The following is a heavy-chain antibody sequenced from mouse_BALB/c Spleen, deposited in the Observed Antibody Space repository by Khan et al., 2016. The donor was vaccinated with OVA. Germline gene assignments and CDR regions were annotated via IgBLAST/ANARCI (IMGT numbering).Heavy chain of an antibody. CDR1: GFTFSTYG. CDR2: VSTGGSYT. Sequence: EVQRVESGGDLVKPGGSLKLSCAASGFTFSTYGMSWVRQAPDKRLEWVATVSTGGSYTYFPDSVKGRFTISSDNATTTLYLQMRGLRSEDTAMFYCTRLAYYYDSEGFAYWGQGTLVTVSA. D-gene: IGHD1-1*01. CDR3: TRLAYYYDSEGFAY. J-gene: IGHJ3*01. V-gene: IGHV5-6*01.